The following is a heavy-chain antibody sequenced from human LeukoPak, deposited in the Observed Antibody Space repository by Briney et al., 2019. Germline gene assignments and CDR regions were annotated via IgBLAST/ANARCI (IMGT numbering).Heavy chain of an antibody. Sequence: ASVKVSCKASGGTFNSYAITWVRQAPGQGLEWMGIINPSGGSTSYAQKFQGRVTMTRDTSTSTVYMELSSLRSEDTAVYYCARGDDSSGYPRGDDYWGQGTLVTVSS. J-gene: IGHJ4*02. CDR2: INPSGGST. D-gene: IGHD3-22*01. CDR1: GGTFNSYA. V-gene: IGHV1-46*02. CDR3: ARGDDSSGYPRGDDY.